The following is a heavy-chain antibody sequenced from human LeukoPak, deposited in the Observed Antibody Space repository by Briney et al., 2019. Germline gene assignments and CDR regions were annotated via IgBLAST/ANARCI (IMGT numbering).Heavy chain of an antibody. CDR1: GFTFDSYA. CDR3: ARDGSQWLLAYYCGMDV. V-gene: IGHV3-30-3*01. CDR2: ISYDGSNK. Sequence: GGSLRLSCAATGFTFDSYAMHWVRQAPGKGLEWVAVISYDGSNKYYADSVKGRFTISRDNSKNTLYLQMNSLRAEDTAVYYCARDGSQWLLAYYCGMDVWGQGTTVTVSS. J-gene: IGHJ6*02. D-gene: IGHD3-22*01.